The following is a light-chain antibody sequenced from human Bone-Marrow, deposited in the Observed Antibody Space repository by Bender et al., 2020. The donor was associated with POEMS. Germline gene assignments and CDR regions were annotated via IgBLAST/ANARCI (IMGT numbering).Light chain of an antibody. CDR1: SSNIGAHA. J-gene: IGLJ3*02. Sequence: QSVLTQPPSASGTPGQRVTISCSGGSSNIGAHAVNWYQHLPGTAPKLLIYSSHRRPSEVPDRFSGSRSGTSASLAISGLQSEDEADYYCQSQDSRLSVYWVFGGGTKLTVL. V-gene: IGLV1-44*01. CDR2: SSH. CDR3: QSQDSRLSVYWV.